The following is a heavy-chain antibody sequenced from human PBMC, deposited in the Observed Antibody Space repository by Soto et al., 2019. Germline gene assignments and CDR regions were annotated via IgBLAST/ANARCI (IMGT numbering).Heavy chain of an antibody. D-gene: IGHD1-1*01. J-gene: IGHJ6*03. CDR2: ISSSSSYI. CDR1: GFTFSSYS. CDR3: ARDCEIYKPSDYYYMDV. Sequence: EVQLVESGGGLVKPGGSLRLSCAASGFTFSSYSMNWVRQAPGKGLEWVSSISSSSSYIYYADSVKGRFTISRDNAKNSLYLQMNSLRAEDTAVYYCARDCEIYKPSDYYYMDVWGKGTTVTVSS. V-gene: IGHV3-21*01.